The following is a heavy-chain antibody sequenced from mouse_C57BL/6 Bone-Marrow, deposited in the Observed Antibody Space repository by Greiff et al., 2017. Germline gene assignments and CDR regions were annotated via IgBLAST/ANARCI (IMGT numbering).Heavy chain of an antibody. Sequence: VQLQQPGAELVKPGASVKMSCKASGYTFTSYWINWVKQRPGQGLEWIGDIYPGSGSTNYNEKFKSKATLTADTSSSTAYMELSSLTSEYSAVYYCSILAYPKYFDYWGQGTTLTVSS. CDR3: SILAYPKYFDY. CDR1: GYTFTSYW. V-gene: IGHV1-55*01. D-gene: IGHD2-10*01. CDR2: IYPGSGST. J-gene: IGHJ2*01.